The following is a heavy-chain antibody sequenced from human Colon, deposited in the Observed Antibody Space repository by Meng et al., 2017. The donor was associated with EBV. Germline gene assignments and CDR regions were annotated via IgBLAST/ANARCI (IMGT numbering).Heavy chain of an antibody. Sequence: LQLQESGPGLLKPPETLSLTCSVSGDSITTNGYYWGWIRQSPGKGLEWIGSIFYSGNTYFNPSLKTRVTISVDTSKNQFSLKLSSVTAADTAIYYCARERGGVTRDFDSWGQGALVTVSS. J-gene: IGHJ4*02. CDR1: GDSITTNGYY. CDR2: IFYSGNT. CDR3: ARERGGVTRDFDS. D-gene: IGHD3-16*01. V-gene: IGHV4-39*07.